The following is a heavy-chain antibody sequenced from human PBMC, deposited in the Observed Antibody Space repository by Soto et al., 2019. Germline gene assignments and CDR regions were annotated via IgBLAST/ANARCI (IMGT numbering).Heavy chain of an antibody. D-gene: IGHD5-18*01. CDR2: ITPLFHRA. CDR1: GGTFNISG. J-gene: IGHJ4*02. Sequence: GASVKVSCKASGGTFNISGISWVRQAPGQGLEWMGSITPLFHRANIAQKFQGRVTVVADRSTSTAYMELSSLRSEDTALYYCARDGYVHSEGVFDSWGQGTLVTVSS. V-gene: IGHV1-69*04. CDR3: ARDGYVHSEGVFDS.